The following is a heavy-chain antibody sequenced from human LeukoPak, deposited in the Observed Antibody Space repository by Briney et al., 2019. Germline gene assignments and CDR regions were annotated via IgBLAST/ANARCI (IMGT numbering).Heavy chain of an antibody. CDR1: GLNIRNYW. V-gene: IGHV3-74*01. CDR2: MNDDGSGI. D-gene: IGHD3-16*02. Sequence: GGSLRLSCALSGLNIRNYWMHWVRQAPGKGLVWVSRMNDDGSGISYADSVKGRFTISRDNAKNSLFLQMNSLRAEDTAVYYCARHPEVIVVPNAFDVWGQGTMVSVSS. J-gene: IGHJ3*01. CDR3: ARHPEVIVVPNAFDV.